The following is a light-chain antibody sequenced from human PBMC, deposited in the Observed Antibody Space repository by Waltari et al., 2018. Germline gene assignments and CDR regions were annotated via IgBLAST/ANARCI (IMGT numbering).Light chain of an antibody. J-gene: IGLJ2*01. CDR2: EVS. V-gene: IGLV2-14*01. CDR1: SSDVGGYNY. Sequence: QSALTQPASVSGSPGQSITISCTGTSSDVGGYNYVSWYQQHPGKAPNLMIYEVSNRPPGVSNRFSGSESGNTASLTISGLQAEDEADYYCSSYTSSSTLEVFGGGTKLTVL. CDR3: SSYTSSSTLEV.